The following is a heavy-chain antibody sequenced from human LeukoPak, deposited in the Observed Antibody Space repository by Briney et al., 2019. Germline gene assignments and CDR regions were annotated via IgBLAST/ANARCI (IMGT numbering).Heavy chain of an antibody. J-gene: IGHJ4*02. CDR2: INPSGGST. V-gene: IGHV1-46*01. CDR1: GYTFTGHY. CDR3: ARGGMGIQLWSFDY. D-gene: IGHD5-18*01. Sequence: GASVKVSCTASGYTFTGHYLHWVRQAPGQGLEWMGIINPSGGSTSYSEKFQGRVAMTRDTSTSTVYMELSSLRSEDTAVYYCARGGMGIQLWSFDYWGQGTLVTVSS.